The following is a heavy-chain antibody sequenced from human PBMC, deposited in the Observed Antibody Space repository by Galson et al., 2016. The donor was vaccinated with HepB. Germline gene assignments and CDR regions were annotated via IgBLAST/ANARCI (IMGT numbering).Heavy chain of an antibody. D-gene: IGHD3-16*01. CDR2: FDPEDDET. CDR1: GYTLTDFS. J-gene: IGHJ3*02. CDR3: ATHGQDRSRAYAAFDI. V-gene: IGHV1-24*01. Sequence: SVKVSCKVSGYTLTDFSMHWVRQAPGKGLEWMGGFDPEDDETIYAQKFQGRVTLTEDTSTDTAYMELSSLRSEDTAVYYCATHGQDRSRAYAAFDIWGQGTMVTVSS.